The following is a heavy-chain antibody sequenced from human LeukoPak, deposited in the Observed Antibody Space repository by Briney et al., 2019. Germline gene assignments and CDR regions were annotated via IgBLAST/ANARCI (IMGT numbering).Heavy chain of an antibody. V-gene: IGHV3-21*01. D-gene: IGHD6-13*01. J-gene: IGHJ4*02. CDR3: ASGAAAGLFDY. CDR1: GFTFSRYS. Sequence: KSGGSLRLSCAASGFTFSRYSMNWVRQAPGKGLEWVSSISSSSYIYYADSVKGRFTIPRDNAKNSLYLQMNSLRAEDTAVYYCASGAAAGLFDYWGQGTLVTVSS. CDR2: ISSSSYI.